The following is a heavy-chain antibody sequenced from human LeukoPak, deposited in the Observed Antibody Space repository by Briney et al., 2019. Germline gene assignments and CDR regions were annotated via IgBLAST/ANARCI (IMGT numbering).Heavy chain of an antibody. CDR2: IYYSGST. CDR1: GGSISSSSYY. CDR3: ARLAGSHLVDY. Sequence: SETLSLTCTVSGGSISSSSYYWGWIRQPPGKGLEWIGSIYYSGSTYYNPSLKSRVTISVDTSKNQFSLKLSSVTAADTAVYYCARLAGSHLVDYWDQGTLVTVSS. D-gene: IGHD3-10*01. V-gene: IGHV4-39*07. J-gene: IGHJ4*02.